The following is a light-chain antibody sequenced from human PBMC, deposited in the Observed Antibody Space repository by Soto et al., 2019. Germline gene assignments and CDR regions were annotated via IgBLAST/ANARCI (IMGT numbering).Light chain of an antibody. V-gene: IGKV1-27*01. CDR1: QGISNF. CDR2: AAS. Sequence: DIQMTQSPSSLSASVGDRVTIACRASQGISNFLAWYQQKPGKAPKLLIYAASTLQSGVPSRFTGSGSGTDFTLTISSLQPEDLAVYYCQQSYSTLWTFGQGTKVEIK. J-gene: IGKJ1*01. CDR3: QQSYSTLWT.